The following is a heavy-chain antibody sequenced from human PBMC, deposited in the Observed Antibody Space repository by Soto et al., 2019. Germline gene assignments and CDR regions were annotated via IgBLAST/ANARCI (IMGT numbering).Heavy chain of an antibody. V-gene: IGHV1-18*01. D-gene: IGHD3-10*01. CDR2: ISAYNGNT. CDR3: ARAYLMVRGVINYCYYMDV. J-gene: IGHJ6*03. CDR1: GYTFTSYG. Sequence: GASVKVSCKASGYTFTSYGISWVRQAPGQGLEWMGWISAYNGNTNYAQKLQGRVTMTTDTSTSTAYMELRSLRSDDTAVYYCARAYLMVRGVINYCYYMDVWGKGTTVTVSS.